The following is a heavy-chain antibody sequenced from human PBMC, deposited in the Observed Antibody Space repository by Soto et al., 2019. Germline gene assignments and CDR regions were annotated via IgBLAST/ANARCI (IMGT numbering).Heavy chain of an antibody. J-gene: IGHJ4*02. CDR3: AKSRCGWYSFDY. CDR1: GFTFSNYA. V-gene: IGHV3-23*01. Sequence: VGSLRLSCAASGFTFSNYAMSWVRQAPGEGLEWVSAISGSGGSTYHADSVKGRFTISRDNSRNTLYLQMNSLRAEDTAVYHCAKSRCGWYSFDYWGQGTLVTVSS. D-gene: IGHD6-19*01. CDR2: ISGSGGST.